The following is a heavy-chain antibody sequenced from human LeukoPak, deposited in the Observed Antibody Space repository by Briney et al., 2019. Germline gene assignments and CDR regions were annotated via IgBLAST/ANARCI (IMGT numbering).Heavy chain of an antibody. CDR2: INPNNGAT. V-gene: IGHV1-2*02. CDR1: GYTFTAYF. D-gene: IGHD2-15*01. CDR3: ARAGGYCGRISCPYYFDY. J-gene: IGHJ4*02. Sequence: GASVKVSCKTSGYTFTAYFIHWVRQAPGQGLEWMGWINPNNGATNYAQKFQGRVTMTRDTSINTAYMELSSLKFDDTAVYYCARAGGYCGRISCPYYFDYWGQGSLVAVSS.